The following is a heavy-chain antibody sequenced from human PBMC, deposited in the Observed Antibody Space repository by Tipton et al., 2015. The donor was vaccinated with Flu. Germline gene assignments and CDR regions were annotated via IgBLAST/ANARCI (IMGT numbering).Heavy chain of an antibody. CDR2: INQDGSQK. D-gene: IGHD3-10*01. V-gene: IGHV3-7*03. CDR3: ARGDYRGSGGLADH. J-gene: IGHJ1*01. CDR1: GFTLSNYW. Sequence: SLRLSCAASGFTLSNYWMTWVRQAPGKGLEWVANINQDGSQKHYVDSVKGRFTISRDNPVNSVYLQMNSLRAEDTALYYCARGDYRGSGGLADHWGQGTLVTVSS.